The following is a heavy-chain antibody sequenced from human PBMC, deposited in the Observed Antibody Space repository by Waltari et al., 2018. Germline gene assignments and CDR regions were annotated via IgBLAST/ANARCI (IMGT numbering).Heavy chain of an antibody. D-gene: IGHD2-2*01. CDR2: IWYDGSTK. V-gene: IGHV3-33*06. J-gene: IGHJ5*02. Sequence: EWVRQAPGKGLGWVAIIWYDGSTKYYADSVKGRFTISRDNSKNTLFLQMDSLRVEDTAVYYCAKQGSASLKWFNPWGLGTLVTVSS. CDR3: AKQGSASLKWFNP.